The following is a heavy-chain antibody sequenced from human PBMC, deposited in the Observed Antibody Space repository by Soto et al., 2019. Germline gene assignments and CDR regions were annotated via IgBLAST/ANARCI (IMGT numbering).Heavy chain of an antibody. CDR1: GYTFTSYY. Sequence: ASVKVSCKASGYTFTSYYMHWVRQAPGQGLERMGIINPSGDSTSYAQKFQGRDTMTRDTSTSIVYMVLSSLRFEYMAVYYCAAAAGTDFGAFDIWGQGTMVTVSS. J-gene: IGHJ3*02. V-gene: IGHV1-46*03. CDR3: AAAAGTDFGAFDI. D-gene: IGHD6-13*01. CDR2: INPSGDST.